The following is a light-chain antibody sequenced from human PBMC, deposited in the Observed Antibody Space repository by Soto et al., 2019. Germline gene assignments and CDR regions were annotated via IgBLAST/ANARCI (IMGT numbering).Light chain of an antibody. CDR1: QSVSRR. J-gene: IGKJ5*01. CDR2: GAS. Sequence: EVVLTQSPGTLSLSPGGRATLSCRASQSVSRRLAWYQQRPGQSPRLLISGASMRASGVPLRFIGSGSGTDFTLTITRLEPEDFAVYYCQQYGGSPITVGLGTRL. V-gene: IGKV3-20*01. CDR3: QQYGGSPIT.